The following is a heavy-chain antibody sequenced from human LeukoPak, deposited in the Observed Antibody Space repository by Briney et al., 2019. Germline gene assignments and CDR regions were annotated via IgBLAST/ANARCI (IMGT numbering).Heavy chain of an antibody. CDR1: GITFSSYS. Sequence: QSGGSLRLSCGASGITFSSYSMNWVRQAPGKGLEWVSYISSSGSTKYYADSVKGRFTISRDNARNSLNLQMNSLRAEDTAVYFCARGGLSIMGYWGQGTLVTVSS. CDR3: ARGGLSIMGY. CDR2: ISSSGSTK. V-gene: IGHV3-48*01. D-gene: IGHD2/OR15-2a*01. J-gene: IGHJ4*02.